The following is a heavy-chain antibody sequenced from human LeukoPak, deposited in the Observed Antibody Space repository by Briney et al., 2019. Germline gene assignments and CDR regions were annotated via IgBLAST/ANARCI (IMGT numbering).Heavy chain of an antibody. D-gene: IGHD3-22*01. V-gene: IGHV4-59*01. Sequence: SETLSLTCTVSGGSISSYYWSWLRQPPGKGLEWIGYIYYSGSTNYNPSLKSRVTISVDTSKNQFSLKLSSVTAADTAVYYCARGGYYYDSSGYYGGQYDYWGQGTLVTVSS. CDR3: ARGGYYYDSSGYYGGQYDY. J-gene: IGHJ4*02. CDR1: GGSISSYY. CDR2: IYYSGST.